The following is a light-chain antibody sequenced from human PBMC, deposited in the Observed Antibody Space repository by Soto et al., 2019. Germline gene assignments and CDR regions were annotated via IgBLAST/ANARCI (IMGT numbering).Light chain of an antibody. CDR3: LQVGSSPPSWT. V-gene: IGKV3-20*01. Sequence: EIVLTQSPGTLSLSPGERATLSCRASQSVSSNYLAWYQQIPGQAPRLLIYGASRRATGIPDRFSGSGSGTDFTLTISRLEPEDFAVYYCLQVGSSPPSWTFGQGTKVEIK. CDR2: GAS. J-gene: IGKJ1*01. CDR1: QSVSSNY.